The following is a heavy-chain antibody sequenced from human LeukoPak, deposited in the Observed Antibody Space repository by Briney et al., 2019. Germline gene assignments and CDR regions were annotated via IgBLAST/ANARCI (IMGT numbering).Heavy chain of an antibody. V-gene: IGHV1-2*02. CDR1: GYTFTSYA. J-gene: IGHJ3*02. Sequence: ASVKVSCKASGYTFTSYAMNWVRQAPGQGLEWMGWINPNSGGTNYAQKFQGRVTMTRDTSISTAYMELSRLRSDDTAVYYCARAKRWLQLSSAFDIWGQGTMVTVSS. CDR2: INPNSGGT. CDR3: ARAKRWLQLSSAFDI. D-gene: IGHD5-24*01.